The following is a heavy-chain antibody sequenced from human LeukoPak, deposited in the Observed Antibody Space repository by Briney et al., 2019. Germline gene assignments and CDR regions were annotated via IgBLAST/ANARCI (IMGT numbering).Heavy chain of an antibody. Sequence: GGSLRLSCAASGFIFHNYWMSWVRQAPGKGLEWVANIKQDGSEKYYVDSVKGRFTISRDNAKSSLDLQMNSLRAEDTAVYYCAKNTESQVIFRDWGQGTLVTVSS. CDR3: AKNTESQVIFRD. D-gene: IGHD2-15*01. CDR2: IKQDGSEK. CDR1: GFIFHNYW. J-gene: IGHJ4*02. V-gene: IGHV3-7*01.